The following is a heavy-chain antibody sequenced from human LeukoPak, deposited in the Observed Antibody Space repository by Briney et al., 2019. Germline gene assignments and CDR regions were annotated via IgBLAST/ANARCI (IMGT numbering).Heavy chain of an antibody. J-gene: IGHJ4*02. CDR1: GGSISSYY. CDR3: ARDYYDSSGYYARLGY. Sequence: SETLSLTCTVSGGSISSYYWSWIRQPPGKGLEWIGYIYYSGSTNYNPSLKSRVTISVDTSKNQFSLKLSSVTAADTAVYYCARDYYDSSGYYARLGYWGQGTPVTVSS. V-gene: IGHV4-59*01. D-gene: IGHD3-22*01. CDR2: IYYSGST.